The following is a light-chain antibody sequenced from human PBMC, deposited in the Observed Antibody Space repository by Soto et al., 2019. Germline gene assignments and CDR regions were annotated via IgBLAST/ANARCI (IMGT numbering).Light chain of an antibody. J-gene: IGKJ5*01. CDR1: QGISSY. CDR2: AAS. V-gene: IGKV1-9*01. Sequence: IPLPQSPSSLSASVGDRATITCRASQGISSYLAWYQQKPGKAPKLLIYAASTLQSGVPSRFSGSGSGTDFTLTISSLQPEDFATYYCQQLNSYPITVGQGKRLEIK. CDR3: QQLNSYPIT.